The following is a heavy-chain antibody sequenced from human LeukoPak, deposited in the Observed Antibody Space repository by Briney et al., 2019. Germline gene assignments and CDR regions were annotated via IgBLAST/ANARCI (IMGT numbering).Heavy chain of an antibody. V-gene: IGHV3-23*01. Sequence: GGSLRLSCAASGFTFSRSAMTWVRQTPGKGLDWVSSISSSGNTYYADSVKGRFTISRDNSKNMLYLQMNSLRAEDTAVYYCVKGCISEDGLDFWGQGTLVTVSS. CDR3: VKGCISEDGLDF. CDR2: ISSSGNT. CDR1: GFTFSRSA. D-gene: IGHD6-13*01. J-gene: IGHJ4*02.